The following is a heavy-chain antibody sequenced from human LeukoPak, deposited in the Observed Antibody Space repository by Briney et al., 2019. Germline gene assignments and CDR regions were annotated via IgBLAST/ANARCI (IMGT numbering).Heavy chain of an antibody. V-gene: IGHV3-64*01. J-gene: IGHJ3*02. CDR2: ISSNGGST. CDR1: GFTFSSYA. CDR3: ARRSPLAFDI. Sequence: GGSLRLSCAASGFTFSSYAMHWVRQAPGKGLEYVSAISSNGGSTYYANSVKGRFTISRDNSKNTLYLQMNSLRAEDTAVYYCARRSPLAFDIWGQGTMVTVSS.